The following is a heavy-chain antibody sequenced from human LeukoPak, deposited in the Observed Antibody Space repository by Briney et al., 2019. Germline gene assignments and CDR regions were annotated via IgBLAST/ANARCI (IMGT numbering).Heavy chain of an antibody. CDR1: GFTFSTYA. J-gene: IGHJ6*02. D-gene: IGHD3-10*02. CDR3: ARDLYVPKDYYYYYGMDV. V-gene: IGHV3-23*01. Sequence: GGSLRLSCAASGFTFSTYAMSWVRQAPGKGLEWVSAISGSGGSTYYADSVKGRFTISRDNSKNTLYLQMNSLRAEDTAVYYCARDLYVPKDYYYYYGMDVWGQGTTVTVSS. CDR2: ISGSGGST.